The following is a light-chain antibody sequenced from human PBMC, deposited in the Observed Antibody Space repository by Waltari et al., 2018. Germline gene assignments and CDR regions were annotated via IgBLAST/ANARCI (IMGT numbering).Light chain of an antibody. CDR3: AEWDDSLSGPV. J-gene: IGLJ2*01. CDR1: SSHVGNNA. Sequence: QSVLTQHPSVSAAARQRTNSCCSGRSSHVGNNAVNGYQQLPGKAPTLLIYYDARLPSGCSDRFSGSKSGTSASLATRGLQSADEADYYCAEWDDSLSGPVFGGGTKLTVL. V-gene: IGLV1-36*01. CDR2: YDA.